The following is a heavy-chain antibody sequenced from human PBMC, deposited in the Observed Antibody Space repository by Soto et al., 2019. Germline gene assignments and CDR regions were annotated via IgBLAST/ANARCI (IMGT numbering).Heavy chain of an antibody. D-gene: IGHD4-17*01. CDR1: GFIFRNYS. J-gene: IGHJ3*02. V-gene: IGHV3-23*01. Sequence: PGGSLRLSCAASGFIFRNYSISWVRQAPWKGLEWVSGISASGVSTYYSDSVKGRFTISSDNSKNTLYLQMNSLRVEDTAIYYCAKDTNGDYVGGFDRSGQRKMLAVSS. CDR2: ISASGVST. CDR3: AKDTNGDYVGGFDR.